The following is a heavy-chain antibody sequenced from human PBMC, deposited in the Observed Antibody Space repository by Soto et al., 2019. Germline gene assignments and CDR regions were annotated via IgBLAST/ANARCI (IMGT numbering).Heavy chain of an antibody. V-gene: IGHV3-49*04. CDR3: TRDLGNIVVVPAAMREVAFDI. CDR2: IRSKAYGGTT. CDR1: GFTFGDYA. J-gene: IGHJ3*02. D-gene: IGHD2-2*01. Sequence: GGSLRLSCTASGFTFGDYAMSWVRQAPGKGLEWVGFIRSKAYGGTTEYAASVKGRFTISRDDSKSIAYLQMNSLKTEDTAVYYCTRDLGNIVVVPAAMREVAFDIWGKETMVTV.